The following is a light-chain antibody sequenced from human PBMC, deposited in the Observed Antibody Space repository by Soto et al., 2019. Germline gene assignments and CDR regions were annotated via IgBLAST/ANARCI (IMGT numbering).Light chain of an antibody. CDR1: SSDVGAYYS. V-gene: IGLV2-14*01. Sequence: QSVLTQPASVSGSPGQSITISCTGTSSDVGAYYSVSWYQHHPGKAPKFIIYGVTNRPSGVSNRFSGSKSGNTASLTISGLQAEDEADYHCSSYTSGSSRYVFGTGTKLTVL. CDR3: SSYTSGSSRYV. CDR2: GVT. J-gene: IGLJ1*01.